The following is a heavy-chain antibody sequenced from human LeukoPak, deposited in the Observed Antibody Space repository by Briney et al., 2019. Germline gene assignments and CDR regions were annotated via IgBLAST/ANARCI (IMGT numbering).Heavy chain of an antibody. CDR3: ARGHSSYGSAGWFDP. J-gene: IGHJ5*02. CDR2: IWYDGSNK. Sequence: GGSLRLSCAASVFTFSSYGMHWVRQAPGKALECVAVIWYDGSNKYYADSVKGRFTISRDNSKNKLYLQMNSLRAEDTAVYYCARGHSSYGSAGWFDPWGKGTLVTVSS. V-gene: IGHV3-33*01. CDR1: VFTFSSYG. D-gene: IGHD3-10*01.